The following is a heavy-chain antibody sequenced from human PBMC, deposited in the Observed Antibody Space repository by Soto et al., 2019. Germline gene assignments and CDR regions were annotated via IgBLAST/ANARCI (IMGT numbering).Heavy chain of an antibody. CDR1: GGSLSGYY. J-gene: IGHJ6*02. V-gene: IGHV4-34*01. Sequence: SETLSLTCAVYGGSLSGYYWSWIRQPPGKGLEWIGESNHNGITNYNPSLKSRVTVSVDTSKSQFSLKLSSVTAADRAVYYCARGLAARNYYYYGMDVWGQGTTVTVSS. CDR2: SNHNGIT. CDR3: ARGLAARNYYYYGMDV. D-gene: IGHD6-6*01.